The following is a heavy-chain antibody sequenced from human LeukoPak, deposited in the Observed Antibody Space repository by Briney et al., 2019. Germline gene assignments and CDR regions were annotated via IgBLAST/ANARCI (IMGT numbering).Heavy chain of an antibody. V-gene: IGHV3-21*01. D-gene: IGHD2-15*01. CDR3: ARDLKGYRSGGGCPHAFDI. CDR1: GFIFSTYN. CDR2: ISSSSSYI. Sequence: PGGSLRLSCAASGFIFSTYNMNWVRQAPGKGLEWVSSISSSSSYIYYADSVKGRFTVSRDTAKNSLYLQMNGLRAEDTAVYYCARDLKGYRSGGGCPHAFDIWGQGTMVTVSS. J-gene: IGHJ3*02.